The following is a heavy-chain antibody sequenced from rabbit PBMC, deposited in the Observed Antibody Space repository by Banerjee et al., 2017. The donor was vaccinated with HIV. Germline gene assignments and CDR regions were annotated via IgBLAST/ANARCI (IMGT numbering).Heavy chain of an antibody. J-gene: IGHJ4*01. CDR2: IYTGDGDT. V-gene: IGHV1S45*01. CDR1: GIDFSGNA. Sequence: QEQLVESGGGLVKPGASLTLTCTASGIDFSGNAMCWVRQAPGKGLEWIASIYTGDGDTYYASRAKGRFTISKTSSTTVTLQMTSLTAADTATYFCARLSYSDDNLNLWGPGTLVTVS. CDR3: ARLSYSDDNLNL. D-gene: IGHD7-1*01.